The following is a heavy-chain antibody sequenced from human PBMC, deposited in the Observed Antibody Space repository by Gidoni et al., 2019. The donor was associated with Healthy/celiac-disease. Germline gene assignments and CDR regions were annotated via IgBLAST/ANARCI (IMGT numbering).Heavy chain of an antibody. J-gene: IGHJ6*02. CDR1: GFTFEDYT. CDR3: AKSSEIYPTGHYGMDV. Sequence: EVQLVESGGVVVQPGGSLRLSCAASGFTFEDYTMHWVRQAPGKGLEWVSLISWDGGSTYYADSVKGRFTISRDNSKNSLYLQMNSLRTEDTALYYCAKSSEIYPTGHYGMDVWGQGTTVTVSS. CDR2: ISWDGGST. D-gene: IGHD1-26*01. V-gene: IGHV3-43*01.